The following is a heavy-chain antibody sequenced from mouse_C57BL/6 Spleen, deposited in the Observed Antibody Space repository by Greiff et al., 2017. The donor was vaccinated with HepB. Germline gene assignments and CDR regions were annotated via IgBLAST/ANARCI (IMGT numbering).Heavy chain of an antibody. D-gene: IGHD1-1*01. V-gene: IGHV3-6*01. J-gene: IGHJ2*01. CDR1: GYSITSGYY. CDR3: ATTTVVATRNFDY. CDR2: ISYDGSN. Sequence: VQLQQSGPGLVKPSQSLSLTCSVTGYSITSGYYWNWIRQFPGNKLEWMGYISYDGSNNYNPSLKNRISITRDTSKNQFFLKLNSVTTEDTATYYCATTTVVATRNFDYWGQGTTLTVSS.